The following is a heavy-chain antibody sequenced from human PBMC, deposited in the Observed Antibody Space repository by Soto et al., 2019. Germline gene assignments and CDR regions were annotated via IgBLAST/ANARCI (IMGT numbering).Heavy chain of an antibody. V-gene: IGHV4-31*03. Sequence: SETLSLTCTVSGGSISSGGYYWIWIRQHPGKVLEWIGYIYYSGSTYYNPSLKSRVTISVDTSKNQFSLKLNSVTAADTAVYYCARYRTYSSSWPRYYFDYWGQGTLVTVSS. CDR3: ARYRTYSSSWPRYYFDY. D-gene: IGHD6-13*01. CDR2: IYYSGST. CDR1: GGSISSGGYY. J-gene: IGHJ4*02.